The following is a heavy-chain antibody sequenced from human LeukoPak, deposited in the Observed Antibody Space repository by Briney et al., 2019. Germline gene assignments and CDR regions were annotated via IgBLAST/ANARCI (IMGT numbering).Heavy chain of an antibody. CDR1: GGSIISYY. Sequence: SETLSLTPTLPGGSIISYYWSWIRQPPGKGLEWIGYIYYSGSTNYNPSLKSRVTISVDTSKNQFSLKLSSVTAADTAVYYCASGGRYKFDYCGQGTLVTVSS. CDR2: IYYSGST. CDR3: ASGGRYKFDY. D-gene: IGHD1-26*01. V-gene: IGHV4-59*08. J-gene: IGHJ4*02.